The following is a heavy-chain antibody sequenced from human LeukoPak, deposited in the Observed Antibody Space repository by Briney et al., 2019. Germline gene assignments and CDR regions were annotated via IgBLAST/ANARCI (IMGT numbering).Heavy chain of an antibody. CDR3: ATAGSSSWYHQQSYNWFDP. CDR2: FDPEDGET. Sequence: ASVKVSCKVSGYTLTELSMRWVRQAPGKGLEWMGGFDPEDGETIYAQKFQGRVTMTEDTSTDTAYMELSSLRSEDTAVYYCATAGSSSWYHQQSYNWFDPWGQGTLVTVSS. J-gene: IGHJ5*02. V-gene: IGHV1-24*01. D-gene: IGHD6-13*01. CDR1: GYTLTELS.